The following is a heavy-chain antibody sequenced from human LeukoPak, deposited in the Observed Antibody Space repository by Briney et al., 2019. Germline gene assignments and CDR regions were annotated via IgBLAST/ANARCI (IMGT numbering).Heavy chain of an antibody. V-gene: IGHV3-11*01. CDR3: ARATGGGWYADK. CDR1: GFTFSDFY. J-gene: IGHJ1*01. D-gene: IGHD6-19*01. Sequence: GGSLRLSCAVSGFTFSDFYMSWIRQAPGKGLEWVSYISTSAKSIYYADSVKGRFTISRDNAKNSLYLEMNSLRAEDTAVYYCARATGGGWYADKWGQGTVVTVSS. CDR2: ISTSAKSI.